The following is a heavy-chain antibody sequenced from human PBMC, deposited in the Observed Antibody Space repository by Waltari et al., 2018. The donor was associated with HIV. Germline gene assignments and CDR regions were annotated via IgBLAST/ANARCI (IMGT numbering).Heavy chain of an antibody. CDR2: ISSSGSTI. J-gene: IGHJ1*01. Sequence: EVQLVESGGGLVQPGGSLRLSCVASGFTFSSYEMNCVRQAPGKGLEWVSYISSSGSTIYYADSVKGRFTISRDNAKNSLYLQMNSLRAEDTAVYYCATSRWLQYFQHWGQGTLVTVSS. D-gene: IGHD5-12*01. CDR3: ATSRWLQYFQH. CDR1: GFTFSSYE. V-gene: IGHV3-48*03.